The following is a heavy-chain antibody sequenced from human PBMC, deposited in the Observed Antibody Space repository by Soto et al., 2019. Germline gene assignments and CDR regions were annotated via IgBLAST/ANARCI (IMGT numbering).Heavy chain of an antibody. Sequence: QVQLVQSGAEVKKPGASVKLSCRTSGYTFTHYYIHWVRQAPGQGLAWLGIINPASGSTNYAQDFQGRVTLTMDTSTTTAYMDLSGLRAKDTGMFYCARDLAAGEHWGQGTLVSVSS. CDR1: GYTFTHYY. CDR3: ARDLAAGEH. D-gene: IGHD6-13*01. J-gene: IGHJ4*02. CDR2: INPASGST. V-gene: IGHV1-46*01.